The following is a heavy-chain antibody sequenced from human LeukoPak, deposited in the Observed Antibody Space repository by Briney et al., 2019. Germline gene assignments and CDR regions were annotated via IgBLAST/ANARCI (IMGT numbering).Heavy chain of an antibody. D-gene: IGHD2-15*01. CDR2: ISGSGGST. CDR1: GFTFSSYA. J-gene: IGHJ4*02. Sequence: HPGGSLRLSCAASGFTFSSYAMSWVRQAPGKGLEWVSAISGSGGSTYYADSVKGRFTISRDNSKNTLYLQMNSLRAEDTAVYYCVGCSGGSCSDFDYWGRGTLVTVSS. V-gene: IGHV3-23*01. CDR3: VGCSGGSCSDFDY.